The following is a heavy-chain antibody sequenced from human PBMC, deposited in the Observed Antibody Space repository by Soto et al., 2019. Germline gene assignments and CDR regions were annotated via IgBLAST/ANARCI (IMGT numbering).Heavy chain of an antibody. Sequence: APLRLSCAASGFTFSSYWMHWFRQAPGKGLVWVSRINSDGSSTSYADSVKGRFTISRDNAKNTLYLQMNSLRAEDTAVYYCARDRSSSGWSGLKNYYYYYGMDVWGQGTTVTVPS. CDR1: GFTFSSYW. CDR3: ARDRSSSGWSGLKNYYYYYGMDV. CDR2: INSDGSST. D-gene: IGHD6-19*01. V-gene: IGHV3-74*01. J-gene: IGHJ6*02.